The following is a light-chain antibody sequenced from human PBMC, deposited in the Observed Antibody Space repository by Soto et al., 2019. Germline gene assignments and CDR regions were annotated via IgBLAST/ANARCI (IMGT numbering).Light chain of an antibody. CDR2: GNS. J-gene: IGLJ1*01. CDR1: SSNIGAGYD. Sequence: QLVLTQPPSVSGAPGQRVTISCTGRSSNIGAGYDVHWYQQLPGTAPKLLIYGNSNRPSGVPDRFSGSKSGTSASLAITGRQAEDEADYYCQSYDSSLSGYVFGTGTKVTVL. CDR3: QSYDSSLSGYV. V-gene: IGLV1-40*01.